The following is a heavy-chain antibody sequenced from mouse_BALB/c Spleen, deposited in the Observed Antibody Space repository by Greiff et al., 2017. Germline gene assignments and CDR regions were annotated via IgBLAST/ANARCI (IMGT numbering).Heavy chain of an antibody. J-gene: IGHJ2*01. V-gene: IGHV1-9*01. CDR2: ILPGSGST. Sequence: QVQLKESGAELMKPGASVKISCKATGYTFSSYWIEWVKQRPGHGLEWIGEILPGSGSTNYNEKFKGKATFTADTSSNTAYMQLSSLTSEDSAVYYGARAANWDYFDDWGQGTTLTVSA. CDR3: ARAANWDYFDD. CDR1: GYTFSSYW. D-gene: IGHD4-1*01.